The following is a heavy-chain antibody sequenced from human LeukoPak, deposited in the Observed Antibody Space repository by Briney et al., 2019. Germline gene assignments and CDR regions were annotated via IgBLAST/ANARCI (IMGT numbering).Heavy chain of an antibody. CDR2: INHSGST. D-gene: IGHD1-14*01. V-gene: IGHV4-39*07. J-gene: IGHJ6*03. CDR1: GGSISSSSYY. CDR3: ARRLTTYCYYYMDV. Sequence: SETLSLTCTVSGGSISSSSYYWSWIRQPPGKGLEWIGEINHSGSTNYNPSLKSRVTISVDTSKNQFSLKLSSVTAADTAVYYCARRLTTYCYYYMDVWGKGTTVTISS.